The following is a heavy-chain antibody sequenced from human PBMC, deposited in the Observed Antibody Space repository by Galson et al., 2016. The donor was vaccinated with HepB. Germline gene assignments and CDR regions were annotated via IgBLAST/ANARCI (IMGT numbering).Heavy chain of an antibody. Sequence: SLRLSCAASGFTFSSYGMHWVRQAPGKGLEWVAVISYDGSNKYYADSVKGRFTISRDNSKNTLYLQMNSLRAEDTAVYYCATPYYDFWSGYNPFDYWGQGTLVTVCS. CDR3: ATPYYDFWSGYNPFDY. J-gene: IGHJ4*02. CDR1: GFTFSSYG. D-gene: IGHD3-3*01. V-gene: IGHV3-30*03. CDR2: ISYDGSNK.